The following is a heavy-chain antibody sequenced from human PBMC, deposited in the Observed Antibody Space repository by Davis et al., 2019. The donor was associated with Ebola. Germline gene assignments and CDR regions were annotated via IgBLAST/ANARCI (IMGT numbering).Heavy chain of an antibody. J-gene: IGHJ4*02. D-gene: IGHD2-2*02. Sequence: GESLKISCAASGFTFDDYAMHWVRQAPGKGLEWVSSISSSSSYIYYADSVKGRFTISRDNAKNSLYLQMNSLRAEDTAVYYCASSIVVVPAAINYFDYWGQGTLVTVSS. CDR3: ASSIVVVPAAINYFDY. V-gene: IGHV3-21*01. CDR2: ISSSSSYI. CDR1: GFTFDDYA.